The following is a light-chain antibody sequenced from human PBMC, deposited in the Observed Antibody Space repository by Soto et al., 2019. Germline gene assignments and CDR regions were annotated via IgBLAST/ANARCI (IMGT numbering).Light chain of an antibody. V-gene: IGKV3-20*01. CDR3: QQYCSSPHT. CDR1: QSVSSSY. CDR2: GAS. Sequence: EIVLTQSPGTLSLSPGERATLSCRASQSVSSSYLAWYQQKPGQAPRLLIYGASSRATGIPDTFSGSGSGPDFTLTISRLEPEDFAVYYCQQYCSSPHTFGQGTKLEI. J-gene: IGKJ2*01.